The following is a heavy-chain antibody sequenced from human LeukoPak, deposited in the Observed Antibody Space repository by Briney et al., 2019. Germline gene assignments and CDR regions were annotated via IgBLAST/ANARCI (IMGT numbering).Heavy chain of an antibody. J-gene: IGHJ4*02. V-gene: IGHV3-48*01. CDR3: ARDFAREFTIDY. CDR1: GFTFSNYN. D-gene: IGHD3-10*01. CDR2: ISSSSNTI. Sequence: GGSLRLSCAASGFTFSNYNMNWIRQPPGKGLQWVSYISSSSNTIYYADSVKGRFTISRDNAKNSLFLQMNSLSAEDTAVYYCARDFAREFTIDYWGQGTLVTVSS.